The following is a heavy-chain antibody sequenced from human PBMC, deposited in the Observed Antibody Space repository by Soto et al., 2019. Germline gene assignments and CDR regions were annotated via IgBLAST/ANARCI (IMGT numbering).Heavy chain of an antibody. CDR1: GFTFSSYA. J-gene: IGHJ4*02. D-gene: IGHD3-22*01. Sequence: QPGGSLRLSCAASGFTFSSYAMHWVRQAPGKGLEWVAVISYDGSNKYYADSVKGRFTISRDNSKNTLYLQMNSLRAEDTAVYYCARDDKYDSSGYYSGWGQGTLVTVSS. V-gene: IGHV3-30-3*01. CDR2: ISYDGSNK. CDR3: ARDDKYDSSGYYSG.